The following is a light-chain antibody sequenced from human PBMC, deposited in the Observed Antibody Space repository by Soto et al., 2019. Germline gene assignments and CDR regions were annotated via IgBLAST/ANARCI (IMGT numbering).Light chain of an antibody. V-gene: IGKV3-20*01. CDR1: QSVSNNY. CDR2: GAS. Sequence: IVLTQSPGTLSLSPGERATLSCRASQSVSNNYLAWYQQKPGQAPRLLIYGASSRATGIPDRFSGSGSGTDFTLTISRLEPEDFAVYYCQQYGRSPSTFGGGTKVDIK. CDR3: QQYGRSPST. J-gene: IGKJ4*01.